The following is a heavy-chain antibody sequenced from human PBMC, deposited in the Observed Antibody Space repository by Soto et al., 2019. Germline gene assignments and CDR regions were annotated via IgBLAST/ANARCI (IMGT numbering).Heavy chain of an antibody. J-gene: IGHJ4*02. Sequence: SETLSLTCTVSGGSISSYYWSWIRQPPGKGLEWIGYMYYSGSTNYNPSLKSRVTISVDTSRHQFSLKLSSVTAADTAVYYCARHAFQMNYFDYWGQGTLVTVSS. CDR2: MYYSGST. V-gene: IGHV4-59*08. CDR1: GGSISSYY. CDR3: ARHAFQMNYFDY.